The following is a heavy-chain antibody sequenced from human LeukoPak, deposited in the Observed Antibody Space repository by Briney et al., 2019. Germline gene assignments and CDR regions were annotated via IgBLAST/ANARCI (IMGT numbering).Heavy chain of an antibody. Sequence: PGRSLRLSCAASGFTFNSFGMHWVRQAPGKGLEWVAVISYDGSNKYFADSVKGRFTISRDNSKNTLYLQMNCLRAEDTAVYYCAKDYDSSGWAAFDIWGQGTMVTVSS. CDR1: GFTFNSFG. CDR3: AKDYDSSGWAAFDI. D-gene: IGHD3-22*01. J-gene: IGHJ3*02. CDR2: ISYDGSNK. V-gene: IGHV3-30*18.